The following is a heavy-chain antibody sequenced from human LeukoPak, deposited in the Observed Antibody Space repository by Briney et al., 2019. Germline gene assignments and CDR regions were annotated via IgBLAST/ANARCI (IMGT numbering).Heavy chain of an antibody. CDR3: AREPGSILSGSRNFFDY. V-gene: IGHV4-38-2*02. CDR2: IYHSGST. Sequence: SETLSLTCTVSGYSISSGYYWGWIRQPPGKGLEWIWSIYHSGSTYYNPSLKSRVTISVDTSKNQFSLKLSSVTAADTAVYYCAREPGSILSGSRNFFDYWGQGTLVTVSS. CDR1: GYSISSGYY. J-gene: IGHJ4*02. D-gene: IGHD1-26*01.